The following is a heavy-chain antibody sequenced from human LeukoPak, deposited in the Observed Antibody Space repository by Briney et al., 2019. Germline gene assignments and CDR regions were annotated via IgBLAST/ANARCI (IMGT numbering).Heavy chain of an antibody. D-gene: IGHD3-16*02. CDR3: ARGVSLNYYYSYGMDV. CDR1: GGTFSSYA. J-gene: IGHJ6*02. Sequence: GSSVTVSCKASGGTFSSYAISWVRQAPGQGLEWMGRVIPILGIANYAQKFQGRVTITADKSTSTAYMELSSLRSEDTAVYYCARGVSLNYYYSYGMDVWGQGTTVTVSS. V-gene: IGHV1-69*04. CDR2: VIPILGIA.